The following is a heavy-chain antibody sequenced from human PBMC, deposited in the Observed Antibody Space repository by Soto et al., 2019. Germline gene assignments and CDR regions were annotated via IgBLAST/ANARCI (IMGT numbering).Heavy chain of an antibody. D-gene: IGHD3-3*01. CDR1: GISFNIYA. V-gene: IGHV3-30*04. CDR3: ARKDFWSGYSVYSGLDV. CDR2: ISFDGSIT. Sequence: GGSLRLSCAASGISFNIYAMHWIRQAPGKGLEWVALISFDGSITLYTDSVKGRFSISRDNSRDTLYLQMNSLRSEDTAVYYCARKDFWSGYSVYSGLDVWGQGTTVTVSS. J-gene: IGHJ6*02.